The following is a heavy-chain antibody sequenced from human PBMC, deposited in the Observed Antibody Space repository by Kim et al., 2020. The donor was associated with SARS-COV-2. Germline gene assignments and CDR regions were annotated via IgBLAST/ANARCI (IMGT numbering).Heavy chain of an antibody. D-gene: IGHD3-10*01. V-gene: IGHV3-15*01. J-gene: IGHJ6*02. CDR1: GFTFSNAW. CDR3: TTAKGSYYYYGMDV. CDR2: IKSKTDGGTT. Sequence: GGSLRLSCAASGFTFSNAWMSWVRQAPGKGLEWGGRIKSKTDGGTTDYAAPVKGRFTISRDDSKNTLYLQMNSLKTEDTAVYYCTTAKGSYYYYGMDVWGQGTTVTVSS.